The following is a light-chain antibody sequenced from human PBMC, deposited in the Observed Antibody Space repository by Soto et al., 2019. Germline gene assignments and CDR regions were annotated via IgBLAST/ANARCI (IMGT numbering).Light chain of an antibody. V-gene: IGLV2-8*01. CDR3: SSYAGSNNV. CDR2: EVS. J-gene: IGLJ1*01. CDR1: SSDVGGYNY. Sequence: QSALTQPPSASGSPGQSVTISCTGTSSDVGGYNYVSWYQQHPGKAPKLMIYEVSKRPSGVPDRFSGSKSGNAASLTVSGLQADEEADYYCSSYAGSNNVFGTGTKVTVL.